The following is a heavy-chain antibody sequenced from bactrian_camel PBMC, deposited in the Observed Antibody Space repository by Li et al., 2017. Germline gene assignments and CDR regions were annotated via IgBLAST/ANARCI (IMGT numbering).Heavy chain of an antibody. CDR1: EYNRLYLYC. Sequence: VQLVESGGGSVQAGGSLRLSCVASEYNRLYLYCMGWFRQAPGKEREGVASIRPATGHTDYADPVKGRFTISSDDAKETVYLQMNSLKPEDTAMYYCAAGRCWSGLGEYEYNYRGQGTQVTVS. V-gene: IGHV3S63*01. J-gene: IGHJ4*01. CDR2: IRPATGHT. CDR3: AAGRCWSGLGEYEYNY. D-gene: IGHD1*01.